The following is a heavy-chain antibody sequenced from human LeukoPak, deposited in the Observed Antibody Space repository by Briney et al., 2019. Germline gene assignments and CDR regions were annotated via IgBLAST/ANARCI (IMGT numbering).Heavy chain of an antibody. J-gene: IGHJ5*02. CDR1: GGTFSSYA. D-gene: IGHD6-13*01. V-gene: IGHV1-69*13. Sequence: ASVKVSCKASGGTFSSYAISWVRQAPGQGLEWMGGIIPNFGTANYAQKFQGRVTITADESTSTAYMELSSLRSEDTAVYYCAREIAAAGSNWFDPWGQGTLVTVSS. CDR3: AREIAAAGSNWFDP. CDR2: IIPNFGTA.